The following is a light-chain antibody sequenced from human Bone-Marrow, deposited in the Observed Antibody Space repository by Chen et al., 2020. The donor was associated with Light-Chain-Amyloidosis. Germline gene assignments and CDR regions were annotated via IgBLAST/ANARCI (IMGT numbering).Light chain of an antibody. CDR3: SSWTSSTNFDV. V-gene: IGLV2-14*03. CDR1: NSDIGGYNF. J-gene: IGLJ1*01. CDR2: DVT. Sequence: QSALTQPASVSASPGQSITLSCTGTNSDIGGYNFVSWFQQHPGKAPKLMIYDVTNRPSGVSNRFSGSKSGNTAYLTISGLQAEDEADYYCSSWTSSTNFDVFGTGTQVTV.